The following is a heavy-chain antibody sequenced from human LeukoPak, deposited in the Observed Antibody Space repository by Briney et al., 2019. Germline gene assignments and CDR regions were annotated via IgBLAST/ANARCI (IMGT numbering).Heavy chain of an antibody. J-gene: IGHJ4*02. Sequence: PGGSLRLSCAASGFTFSSYGMHWVRQAPGKGLEWVAVISYDGSNKYYADSVRGRFTISRDSSKKTLYLQMNSLRAEDTAVYYCATDRATSYLDYWGQGTLVTVSS. CDR2: ISYDGSNK. V-gene: IGHV3-30*03. CDR3: ATDRATSYLDY. CDR1: GFTFSSYG.